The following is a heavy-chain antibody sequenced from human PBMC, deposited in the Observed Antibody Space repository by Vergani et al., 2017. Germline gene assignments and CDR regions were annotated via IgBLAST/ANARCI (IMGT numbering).Heavy chain of an antibody. J-gene: IGHJ4*02. D-gene: IGHD3-10*01. Sequence: QVQLVESGGGLVKPGGSLRLSCAASGFTFSDYYMSWIRQAPGKGLEWVSYISSSSSYTNYADSVKGRFTISRDNAKNSLYLQMNSLRAEDTAVYYCARGPSEIYYGWGPIDYWGQGTLVTVTS. CDR3: ARGPSEIYYGWGPIDY. V-gene: IGHV3-11*05. CDR2: ISSSSSYT. CDR1: GFTFSDYY.